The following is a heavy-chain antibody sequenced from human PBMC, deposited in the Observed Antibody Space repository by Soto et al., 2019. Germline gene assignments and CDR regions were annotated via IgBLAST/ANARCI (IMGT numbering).Heavy chain of an antibody. CDR2: IYPGDSDT. CDR1: GYSFTSYW. CDR3: ARLLLWFGELTASGPRDERNYGMDV. J-gene: IGHJ6*02. V-gene: IGHV5-51*01. Sequence: PGESLKISCKSSGYSFTSYWIGWVRQMPGKGPEWMGIIYPGDSDTRYSPSFQGQVTISADKSISTAYLQWSSLKASDTAMYYCARLLLWFGELTASGPRDERNYGMDVWGQGTTVTVSS. D-gene: IGHD3-10*01.